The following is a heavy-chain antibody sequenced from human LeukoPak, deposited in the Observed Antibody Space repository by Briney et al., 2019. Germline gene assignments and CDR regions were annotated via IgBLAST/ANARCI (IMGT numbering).Heavy chain of an antibody. J-gene: IGHJ5*02. CDR1: GGSISSYY. Sequence: SETLSLTCTVSGGSISSYYWSWIRQPPGKGLEWIGYIYYSGSTNYNPSLKSRVTISVDTSKNQFSLKLSSVTAADTAVYYCARAHSSSWYGVWFYPWGQGTLVTVSS. V-gene: IGHV4-59*01. D-gene: IGHD6-13*01. CDR2: IYYSGST. CDR3: ARAHSSSWYGVWFYP.